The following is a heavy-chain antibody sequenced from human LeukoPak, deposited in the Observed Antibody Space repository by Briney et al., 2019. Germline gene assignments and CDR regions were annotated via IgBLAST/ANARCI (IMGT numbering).Heavy chain of an antibody. CDR1: VVTFSNYA. V-gene: IGHV3-30*04. CDR3: ARVDCRSTSCSPFDY. Sequence: RGGLRVSSAAPVVTFSNYALHWGREGLGNGRWWGSVILYDGSTQYYADSVRGRFTASRDNSKDTLYLQMNSLRVEDTAVYYCARVDCRSTSCSPFDYWGQGTLVTVSS. D-gene: IGHD2-2*01. J-gene: IGHJ4*02. CDR2: ILYDGSTQ.